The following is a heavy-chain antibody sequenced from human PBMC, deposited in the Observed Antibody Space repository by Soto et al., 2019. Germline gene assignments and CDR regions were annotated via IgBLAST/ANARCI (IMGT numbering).Heavy chain of an antibody. D-gene: IGHD3-10*01. Sequence: HLVQSEPEVKKPGASITVSCKTSGDTFTNFGLSWVRQAPGQGLEWMGWIATYNSNRNYAQKFQGRLTLTTDTSTSTAYMELKSLRYDDTAVYYCATVRRGVVNWFDPWGQGTLVTVSS. CDR1: GDTFTNFG. CDR3: ATVRRGVVNWFDP. J-gene: IGHJ5*02. V-gene: IGHV1-18*01. CDR2: IATYNSNR.